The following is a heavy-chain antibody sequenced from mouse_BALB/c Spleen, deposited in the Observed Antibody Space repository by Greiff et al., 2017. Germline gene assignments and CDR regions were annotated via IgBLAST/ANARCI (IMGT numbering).Heavy chain of an antibody. D-gene: IGHD1-1*01. CDR2: ISRGGST. J-gene: IGHJ2*01. CDR3: ARGEGLLRYEIDY. Sequence: EVKLVESGGGLVKPGGSLKLSCAASGFTFSSYAMSWVRQTPEKRLEWIASISRGGSTYYPDSVKGRFTISRDNARNILYLQMSSLRSEETAMYYCARGEGLLRYEIDYWGKGTTLTVSS. V-gene: IGHV5-6-5*01. CDR1: GFTFSSYA.